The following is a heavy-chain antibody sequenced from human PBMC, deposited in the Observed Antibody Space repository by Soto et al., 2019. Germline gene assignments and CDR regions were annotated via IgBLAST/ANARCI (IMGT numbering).Heavy chain of an antibody. J-gene: IGHJ4*02. CDR2: IIPMFGTA. CDR3: ASGIQLWLRRINNGYSG. D-gene: IGHD5-18*01. V-gene: IGHV1-69*12. Sequence: QVQLVQSGAEVKKPESSVKVSCKAPGGTFSTYAISWVRQAPGQGLEWMGGIIPMFGTANYAQRFQARVTITADESTNTVSLELSSLRSEDTAGYFCASGIQLWLRRINNGYSGWGQGNLVTVSS. CDR1: GGTFSTYA.